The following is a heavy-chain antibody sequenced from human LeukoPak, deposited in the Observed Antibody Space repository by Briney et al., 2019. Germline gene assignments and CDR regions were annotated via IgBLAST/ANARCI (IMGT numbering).Heavy chain of an antibody. Sequence: GGSLRLSCAASGFTFSSYSMNWVRQAPWKGLEWVSYISSSSSTIYYADSVKGRFTISRDNAKNSLYLQMNSLRAEDTAVYYCAQESVEFEGYGDCDLWGQGTMVTVSS. J-gene: IGHJ3*01. CDR2: ISSSSSTI. CDR3: AQESVEFEGYGDCDL. D-gene: IGHD2-21*01. V-gene: IGHV3-48*01. CDR1: GFTFSSYS.